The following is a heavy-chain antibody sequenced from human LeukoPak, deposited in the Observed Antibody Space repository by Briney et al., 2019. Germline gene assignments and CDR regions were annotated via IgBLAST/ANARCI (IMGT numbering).Heavy chain of an antibody. CDR1: GGSISSYY. CDR2: IYYSGST. V-gene: IGHV4-59*01. CDR3: ARGYDILTGYYLFDY. J-gene: IGHJ4*02. Sequence: PSETLSLTCTVSGGSISSYYWSWIRQPPGKGLEWIGYIYYSGSTNYNPSLKSRVTISVDTSKNQFSLKLSSVTAADTAVYYCARGYDILTGYYLFDYWGQGTLVTVSS. D-gene: IGHD3-9*01.